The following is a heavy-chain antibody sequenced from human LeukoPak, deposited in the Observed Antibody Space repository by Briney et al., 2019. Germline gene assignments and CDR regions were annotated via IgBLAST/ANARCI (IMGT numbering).Heavy chain of an antibody. CDR1: GFTFSTYG. D-gene: IGHD3-22*01. V-gene: IGHV3-23*01. CDR3: ARVGYYDSSGYQGYFDY. J-gene: IGHJ4*02. CDR2: ISDSGGTT. Sequence: GGSLRLSCAASGFTFSTYGMSWVRQAPGKGLEWVSAISDSGGTTYYADSVKGRFTISRDNAKNSLYLQMNSLRAEDTAVYYCARVGYYDSSGYQGYFDYWGQGTLVTVSS.